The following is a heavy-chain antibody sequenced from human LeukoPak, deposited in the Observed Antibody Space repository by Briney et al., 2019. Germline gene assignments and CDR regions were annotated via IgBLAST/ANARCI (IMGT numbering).Heavy chain of an antibody. V-gene: IGHV3-23*01. CDR1: GFTFSSSA. Sequence: PGGSLRLSCAASGFTFSSSAMSWVRQAPGKGLEWVSGISDSGGSTYYADSVEGRFTISRDNSKNTLYLQMNSLRAEDTAVYYCAKAIYDSSGYYDYWGQGTLVTVSS. D-gene: IGHD3-22*01. J-gene: IGHJ4*02. CDR2: ISDSGGST. CDR3: AKAIYDSSGYYDY.